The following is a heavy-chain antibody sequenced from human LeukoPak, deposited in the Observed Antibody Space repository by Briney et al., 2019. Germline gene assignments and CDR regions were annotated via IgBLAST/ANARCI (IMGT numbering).Heavy chain of an antibody. Sequence: SETLSLTCTVSGGSISSSDYYWGWIRQPPGRGLEWIGSIYYSGSTYYSPSLKSRVTISVDTTKNQFSLKLSSLAAADTAVYYCASKRSGYYSGFFDYWGQGTLVTVSS. CDR2: IYYSGST. D-gene: IGHD3-22*01. J-gene: IGHJ4*02. V-gene: IGHV4-39*01. CDR1: GGSISSSDYY. CDR3: ASKRSGYYSGFFDY.